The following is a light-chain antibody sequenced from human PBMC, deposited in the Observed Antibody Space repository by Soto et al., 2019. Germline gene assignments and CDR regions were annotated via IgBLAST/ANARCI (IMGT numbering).Light chain of an antibody. V-gene: IGLV2-8*01. J-gene: IGLJ1*01. CDR2: DVS. Sequence: QSVLTQPPSASGCPGQSVTIACTGTSSDVGYYNYVSWYQQHPGKDPKLLIYDVSKRPSGVPDRFSGSKSGNTASLTVSGLQAEDEGDYYCSSYAGSNYPYVFGTGTKVTVL. CDR3: SSYAGSNYPYV. CDR1: SSDVGYYNY.